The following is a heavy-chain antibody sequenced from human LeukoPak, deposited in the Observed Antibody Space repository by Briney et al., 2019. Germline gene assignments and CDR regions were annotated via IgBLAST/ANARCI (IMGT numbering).Heavy chain of an antibody. CDR3: ARSQEGYSYGRIDY. J-gene: IGHJ4*02. D-gene: IGHD5-18*01. V-gene: IGHV1-69*13. CDR1: GGTFSSYA. CDR2: IIPIFGPA. Sequence: SVKVSCKASGGTFSSYAISWVRQAPGQGLEWMGGIIPIFGPANYAQKFQGRVTITADESTSTAYMELSSLRSEDTAVYYCARSQEGYSYGRIDYWGQGTLVTVSS.